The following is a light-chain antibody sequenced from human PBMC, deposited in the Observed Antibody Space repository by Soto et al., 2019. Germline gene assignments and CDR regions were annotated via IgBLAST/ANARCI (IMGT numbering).Light chain of an antibody. V-gene: IGLV2-11*01. CDR2: DVS. J-gene: IGLJ2*01. CDR1: SSDVGGYNY. CDR3: CSYAGSYPVV. Sequence: SALTQPRSVSGSPGQSVTISCTGTSSDVGGYNYVSWYQQHPGKAPKLMIYDVSKRPSGVPDRFSGSKSGNTASLTISGLQAEDEADYYCCSYAGSYPVVFGGGTK.